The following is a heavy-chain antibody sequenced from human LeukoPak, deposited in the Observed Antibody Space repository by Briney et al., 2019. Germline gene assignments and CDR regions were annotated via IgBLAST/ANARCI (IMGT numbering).Heavy chain of an antibody. Sequence: GGSLRLSCVASRFAFSTYDMQWVRQAPGKGLEWVSGINRSGGKYYTDSVKGRFTISRDNSKSTLYLERNSLRADDTAVYYCAQGGYFAFDFWGQGTMVTVSS. CDR3: AQGGYFAFDF. D-gene: IGHD2-2*03. CDR1: RFAFSTYD. J-gene: IGHJ3*01. CDR2: INRSGGK. V-gene: IGHV3-23*01.